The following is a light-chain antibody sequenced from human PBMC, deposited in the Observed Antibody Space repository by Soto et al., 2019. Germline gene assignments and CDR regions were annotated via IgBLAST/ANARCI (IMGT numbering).Light chain of an antibody. CDR1: NIGSKS. CDR2: YDS. V-gene: IGLV3-21*04. Sequence: SYELTKPPSVSVAPGKTARITCGGNNIGSKSVHWYQQKPGQAHVLVIYYDSDRPSGIPERFSGSNSGNTATLTISRVEAGDEADYYCQVWDSSSDHYVFGTGTKLTVL. J-gene: IGLJ1*01. CDR3: QVWDSSSDHYV.